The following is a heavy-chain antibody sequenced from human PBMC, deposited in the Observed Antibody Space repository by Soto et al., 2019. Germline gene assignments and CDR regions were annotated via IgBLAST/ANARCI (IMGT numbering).Heavy chain of an antibody. CDR2: MNPIRGIA. CDR3: ARGGWELRFLEWFSWFDP. CDR1: GGTFSSYT. Sequence: GASVKVSCKASGGTFSSYTTSWVRQAPGQGLEWMGRMNPIRGIANYAQKFQGRVTMTRNTSISTAYMELSSLRSEDTAVYYCARGGWELRFLEWFSWFDPWGQGTLVTVSS. J-gene: IGHJ5*02. V-gene: IGHV1-8*02. D-gene: IGHD3-3*01.